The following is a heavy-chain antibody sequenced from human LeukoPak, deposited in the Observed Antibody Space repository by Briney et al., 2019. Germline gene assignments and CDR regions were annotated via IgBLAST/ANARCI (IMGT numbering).Heavy chain of an antibody. CDR2: IYYSGNT. Sequence: PSETLSLTCTVSGDSISSSTFHWGWIRQPPGKGLEWIGSIYYSGNTHYNPSLKSRVTISVDTSKNQFSLKLSSVTAADTAVYYCASLPAVAGDPPNFDYWGQGTLVTVSS. V-gene: IGHV4-39*01. D-gene: IGHD6-19*01. CDR1: GDSISSSTFH. CDR3: ASLPAVAGDPPNFDY. J-gene: IGHJ4*02.